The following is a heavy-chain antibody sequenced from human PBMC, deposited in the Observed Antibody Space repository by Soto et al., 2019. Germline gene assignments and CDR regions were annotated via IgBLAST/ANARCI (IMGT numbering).Heavy chain of an antibody. CDR2: IYDSGST. CDR3: ARAYGAGSRSKTWVDP. J-gene: IGHJ5*02. Sequence: SETLSLTCTVSGGSISSYYWSWIRQPPGKGLEWIGYIYDSGSTNYNPSLKSRVTISVDTSKNQFSLKLSSVTAADTAVYYCARAYGAGSRSKTWVDPWGQGTLGTIAS. D-gene: IGHD3-10*01. V-gene: IGHV4-59*01. CDR1: GGSISSYY.